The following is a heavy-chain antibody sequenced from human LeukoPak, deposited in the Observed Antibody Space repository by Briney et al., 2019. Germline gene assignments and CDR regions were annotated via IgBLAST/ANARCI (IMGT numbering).Heavy chain of an antibody. Sequence: GGSLRLSCAASGFTFSSYSMNWVRQAPGKGLEWVSSISSSSSYIYYADSVKGRFTISRDNAKNSLYLQMNSLRAEDTAVYYCAGARFCGGDCYSLRNHYYYMDVWGKGTTVTVSS. CDR2: ISSSSSYI. D-gene: IGHD2-21*01. CDR1: GFTFSSYS. V-gene: IGHV3-21*01. CDR3: AGARFCGGDCYSLRNHYYYMDV. J-gene: IGHJ6*03.